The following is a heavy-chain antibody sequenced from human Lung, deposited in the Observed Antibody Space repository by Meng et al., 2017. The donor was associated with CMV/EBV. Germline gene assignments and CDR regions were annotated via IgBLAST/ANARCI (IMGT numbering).Heavy chain of an antibody. CDR2: FYYDGST. V-gene: IGHV4-39*01. CDR3: VRRFHLTYPGD. CDR1: GASFTSSSYY. J-gene: IGHJ4*02. D-gene: IGHD1-14*01. Sequence: SXTXSLXCTVFGASFTSSSYYWVWIRQPPGKGLEWIGSFYYDGSTYYNPSLKSRVTVFVDTSKNQFSLKVTSVTAADTAMYYCVRRFHLTYPGDWGRGTLVTCSS.